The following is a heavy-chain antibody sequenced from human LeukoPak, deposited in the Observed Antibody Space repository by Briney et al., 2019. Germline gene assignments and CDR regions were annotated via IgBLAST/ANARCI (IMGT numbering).Heavy chain of an antibody. CDR2: IYNSGTT. Sequence: SETLSLTCTVSSGSISSHYWTWIRQPPGKGLEWIGDIYNSGTTNYNPSLKSRVTISVDTSKNQFSLKLSSVTAADTAVYYCARDPGSSWYYFDYWGQGTLFTVSS. J-gene: IGHJ4*02. CDR3: ARDPGSSWYYFDY. V-gene: IGHV4-59*11. D-gene: IGHD6-13*01. CDR1: SGSISSHY.